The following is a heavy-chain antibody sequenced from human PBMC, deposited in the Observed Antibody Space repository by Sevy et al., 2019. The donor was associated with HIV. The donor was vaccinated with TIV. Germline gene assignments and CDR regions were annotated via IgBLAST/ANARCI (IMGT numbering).Heavy chain of an antibody. D-gene: IGHD3-22*01. CDR3: ARGDDSSGYYHEGGAFDI. J-gene: IGHJ3*02. Sequence: TLSLTCAVSGGSISSGGYSWSWIRQPPGKGLEWIGYIYHSGSTYYNPSLKSRVTISVDRSKNQFSLKLSSVTAADTAVYYCARGDDSSGYYHEGGAFDIWGQGTMVTVSS. CDR2: IYHSGST. V-gene: IGHV4-30-2*01. CDR1: GGSISSGGYS.